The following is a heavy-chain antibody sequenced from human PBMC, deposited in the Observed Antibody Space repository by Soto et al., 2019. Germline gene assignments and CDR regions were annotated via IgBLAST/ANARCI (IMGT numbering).Heavy chain of an antibody. J-gene: IGHJ3*01. CDR3: ARRGSS. Sequence: PGGSLRLSCAASGFTFSSSEMYWVRQAPGKGLEWVSYIHPGGQIIFYADSAKGRFTISRDNAKNSVYLQMNNLRAEDTAVYYCARRGSSWGQGTMVTVSS. D-gene: IGHD2-2*01. CDR1: GFTFSSSE. CDR2: IHPGGQII. V-gene: IGHV3-48*03.